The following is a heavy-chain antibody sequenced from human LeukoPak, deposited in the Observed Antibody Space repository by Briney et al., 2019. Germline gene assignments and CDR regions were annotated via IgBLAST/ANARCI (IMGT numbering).Heavy chain of an antibody. D-gene: IGHD3-10*01. CDR2: ISGSGGST. J-gene: IGHJ6*03. Sequence: GGSLRLSCAASGFTFSSYGMSWVRQAPGKGLEWVSAISGSGGSTYYADSVKGRFTISRDNSKNTLYLQMNSLRAEDTAVYYCARGYYYYYYMDVWGKGTTVTISS. CDR3: ARGYYYYYYMDV. CDR1: GFTFSSYG. V-gene: IGHV3-23*01.